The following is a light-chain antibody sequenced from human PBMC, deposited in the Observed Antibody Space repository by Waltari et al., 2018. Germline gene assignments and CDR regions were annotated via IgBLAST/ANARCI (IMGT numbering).Light chain of an antibody. V-gene: IGKV1-27*01. CDR1: PGIRNF. J-gene: IGKJ3*01. CDR3: QRYNSAPFT. CDR2: DAS. Sequence: DIQMTQSPSSLSASVGDRVTITCRASPGIRNFLAWYKQKPGKTPKLLIYDASTLRSGGPARVSGSGFGTDCTLTISGLQPEDVATYYCQRYNSAPFTFGPGTKVDVK.